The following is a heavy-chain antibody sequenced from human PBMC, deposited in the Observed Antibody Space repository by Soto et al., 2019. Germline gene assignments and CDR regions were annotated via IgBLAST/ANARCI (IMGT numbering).Heavy chain of an antibody. CDR2: ISSSSSYI. V-gene: IGHV3-21*01. J-gene: IGHJ4*02. D-gene: IGHD3-10*01. CDR1: GFTFSSYS. Sequence: GGSLRLSCAASGFTFSSYSMNWVRQAPGKGLEWVSSISSSSSYIYYADSVKGRFTISRDNAKNSLYLQMNSLRAEDTAVYYCARDENLLWFGEPKPFDYWGQGTLVTVSS. CDR3: ARDENLLWFGEPKPFDY.